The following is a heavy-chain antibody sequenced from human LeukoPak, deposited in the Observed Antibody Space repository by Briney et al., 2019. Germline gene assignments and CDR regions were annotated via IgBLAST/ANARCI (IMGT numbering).Heavy chain of an antibody. CDR2: ISAYNGNT. CDR1: GYTFTSYG. V-gene: IGHV1-18*01. D-gene: IGHD6-13*01. CDR3: ARVFDDKVEQQLIYYYYYYGMDV. J-gene: IGHJ6*02. Sequence: GASVTVSCKASGYTFTSYGISWVRQAPGQGLEWMGWISAYNGNTNYAQKLQGRVTMTTDTSTSTAYMELRSLRSDDTAVYYCARVFDDKVEQQLIYYYYYYGMDVWGQGTTVTVSS.